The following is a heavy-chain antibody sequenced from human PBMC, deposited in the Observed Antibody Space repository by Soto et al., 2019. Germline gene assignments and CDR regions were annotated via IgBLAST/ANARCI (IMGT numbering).Heavy chain of an antibody. V-gene: IGHV5-51*01. CDR1: GYRFTSYW. CDR3: ARRAGTTKYYAYAMDV. Sequence: PGESLKISCKGSGYRFTSYWIGWVRQMPGKGLEWMGIIYPGDSETKYSPSFQGQVTISADKSISTAYLQWGSLKASDTAMYYCARRAGTTKYYAYAMDVWGQGTTVTVSS. J-gene: IGHJ6*02. D-gene: IGHD1-7*01. CDR2: IYPGDSET.